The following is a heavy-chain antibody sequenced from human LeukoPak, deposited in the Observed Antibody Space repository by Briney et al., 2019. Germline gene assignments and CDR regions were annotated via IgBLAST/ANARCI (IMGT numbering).Heavy chain of an antibody. V-gene: IGHV3-53*01. J-gene: IGHJ4*02. CDR2: IYSGGST. CDR3: ARHNGSGSYLKN. CDR1: GFTVSSNY. D-gene: IGHD3-10*01. Sequence: GGSLRLSCAASGFTVSSNYMSWVRQAPGKGLEWVSVIYSGGSTYYADSVKGRFSISRDNSKNTLYLQMNSLRAEDTAVYYCARHNGSGSYLKNWGQGTLVTVSS.